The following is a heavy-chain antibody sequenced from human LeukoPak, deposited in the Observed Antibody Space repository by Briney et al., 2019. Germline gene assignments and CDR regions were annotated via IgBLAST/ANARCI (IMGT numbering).Heavy chain of an antibody. V-gene: IGHV3-23*01. D-gene: IGHD3-10*01. CDR3: AKFSAVYYYYYMDV. J-gene: IGHJ6*03. CDR1: GFTFSSYA. Sequence: PGGSLRLSCAASGFTFSSYAMSWVRQAPGKGLEWVSAISGSGGSTYYADSVKGRFTISRDNSKNTLYLQMNSLRAEDTAVYYCAKFSAVYYYYYMDVWGKGTTVTVS. CDR2: ISGSGGST.